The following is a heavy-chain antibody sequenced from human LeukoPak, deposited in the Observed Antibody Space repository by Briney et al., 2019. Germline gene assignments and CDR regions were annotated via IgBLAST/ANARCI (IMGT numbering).Heavy chain of an antibody. CDR2: TSDSGTA. J-gene: IGHJ5*02. D-gene: IGHD3-22*01. Sequence: PSESLSLTCTVSGGSMSGSSYCWGWLRQPPGKGLEWAGSTSDSGTAYYTPSLKRLTTITVDSAKDQFSLQMNSVAAADTADYYCAKHSGDSSGYKRKNWFDPWGEGTLVTVSS. CDR1: GGSMSGSSYC. V-gene: IGHV4-39*01. CDR3: AKHSGDSSGYKRKNWFDP.